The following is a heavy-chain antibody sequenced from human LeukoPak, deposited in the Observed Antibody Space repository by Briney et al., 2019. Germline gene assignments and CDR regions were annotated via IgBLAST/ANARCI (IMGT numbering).Heavy chain of an antibody. V-gene: IGHV4-34*01. CDR2: IHNSGTT. Sequence: ASEALSLTCAVSGGPFSGYFWSWIRQSSGKGLEWIGEIHNSGTTNYNPSLNSRVTISEDTSKNQFYLNLSSVTAADTAVYYCARRYYYNLGSFPFDFWGQGTLVTVSS. D-gene: IGHD3-10*01. CDR3: ARRYYYNLGSFPFDF. CDR1: GGPFSGYF. J-gene: IGHJ4*02.